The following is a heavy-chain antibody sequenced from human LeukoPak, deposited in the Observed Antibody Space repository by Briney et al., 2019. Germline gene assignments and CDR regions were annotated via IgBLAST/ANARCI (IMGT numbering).Heavy chain of an antibody. CDR1: GYTFTSYG. CDR3: ARVAPLCGGSCGDAFDI. Sequence: RASVKVSCKASGYTFTSYGISWVRQAPGQGLEWMGWISAYNGNTNYAQKLQGRVTMTTDTSTSTAYMELRSLRSDDTAVYYCARVAPLCGGSCGDAFDIWGQGTVVTVSS. CDR2: ISAYNGNT. D-gene: IGHD2-15*01. V-gene: IGHV1-18*01. J-gene: IGHJ3*02.